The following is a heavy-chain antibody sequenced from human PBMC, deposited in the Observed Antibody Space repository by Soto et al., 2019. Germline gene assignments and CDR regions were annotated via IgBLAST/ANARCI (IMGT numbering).Heavy chain of an antibody. V-gene: IGHV3-23*01. CDR3: AKDSPSYTTSPFYFDS. CDR1: GFDFNKYA. Sequence: GGSLRLACAAFGFDFNKYAMTWVRQSPGKGLQWVSSITSNGDSTYYADSVKGRFTTSRDNSKNTLYLQMNSLRADDTAVFYCAKDSPSYTTSPFYFDSWGQGTLVTVSS. CDR2: ITSNGDST. D-gene: IGHD2-2*02. J-gene: IGHJ4*02.